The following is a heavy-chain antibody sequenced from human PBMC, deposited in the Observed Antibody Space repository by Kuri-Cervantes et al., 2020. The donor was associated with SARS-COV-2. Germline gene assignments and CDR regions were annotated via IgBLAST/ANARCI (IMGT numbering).Heavy chain of an antibody. CDR3: AKYSGYYDSSGYYRY. CDR1: GFTFSSYG. J-gene: IGHJ4*02. CDR2: ISYDGSNK. Sequence: GGSLRLSCAASGFTFSSYGMHWVRQAPGKGLEWVAVISYDGSNKYYADSVKGRFTISRDNSKNTLYLQMNSLRAEDTAVYYCAKYSGYYDSSGYYRYWGQGTLVTVSS. V-gene: IGHV3-30*18. D-gene: IGHD3-22*01.